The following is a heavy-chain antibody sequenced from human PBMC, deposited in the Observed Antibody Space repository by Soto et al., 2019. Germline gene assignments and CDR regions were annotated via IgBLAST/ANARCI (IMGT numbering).Heavy chain of an antibody. CDR1: GFTFSSYA. J-gene: IGHJ3*02. V-gene: IGHV3-23*01. CDR2: ISGSGGST. CDR3: ASGYDFWSGYLSIDAFDI. Sequence: GGSLRLSCAASGFTFSSYAMSWVRQAPGKGLEWVSAISGSGGSTYYADSVKGRFTISRDNSKNTLYLQMNSLRAEDTAVYYCASGYDFWSGYLSIDAFDIWGQGTMVTVSS. D-gene: IGHD3-3*01.